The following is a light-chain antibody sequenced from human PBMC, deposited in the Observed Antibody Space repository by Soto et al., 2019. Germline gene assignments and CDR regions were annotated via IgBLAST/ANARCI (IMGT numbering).Light chain of an antibody. CDR3: QTWGSGTVV. J-gene: IGLJ2*01. Sequence: QPVLTQSPSASASLGASVKLTCTLSSGHSSYAIAWHQQQPEKGPRYLMKLNSDGSHSKGDGIPDRFSGSSSGAERYLTISRLQSEDEADYYWQTWGSGTVVFGGGTKLTVL. V-gene: IGLV4-69*01. CDR1: SGHSSYA. CDR2: LNSDGSH.